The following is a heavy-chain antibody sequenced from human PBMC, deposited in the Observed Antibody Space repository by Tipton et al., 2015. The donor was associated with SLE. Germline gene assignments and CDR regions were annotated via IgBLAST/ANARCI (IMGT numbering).Heavy chain of an antibody. J-gene: IGHJ5*02. V-gene: IGHV4-39*07. Sequence: TLSLTCTVSGGSVSSSRYYWGWIRQPPGKGLEWIGSIYYTGTTYYNPSLKSRVTMSVDTDKRQFSLRLTSMTAADTAVYYCACGGDTGDWFDPWGQGTLVTVSS. CDR2: IYYTGTT. CDR1: GGSVSSSRYY. CDR3: ACGGDTGDWFDP. D-gene: IGHD2-21*02.